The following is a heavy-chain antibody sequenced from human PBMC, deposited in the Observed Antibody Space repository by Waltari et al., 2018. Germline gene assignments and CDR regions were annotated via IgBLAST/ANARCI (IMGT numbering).Heavy chain of an antibody. CDR1: RFTFSSYT. J-gene: IGHJ1*01. Sequence: EVQLLESGGGLVQPGGSLRLSCAASRFTFSSYTMNWVRQAPGKGLEWVSTISGKGGSTYYADSGRGRFTVSRDNSKNTLYLQMNSLRAEDTAVYYCAKGQGGSWGQGTLVTVSS. D-gene: IGHD1-26*01. CDR3: AKGQGGS. V-gene: IGHV3-23*01. CDR2: ISGKGGST.